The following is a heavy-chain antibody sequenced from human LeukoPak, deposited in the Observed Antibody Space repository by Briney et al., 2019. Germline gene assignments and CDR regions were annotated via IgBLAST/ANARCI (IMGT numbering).Heavy chain of an antibody. CDR1: GGTFSSYA. Sequence: ASVKVSCKASGGTFSSYAISWVRQAPGQGLEWMGRIIPILGIANYAQKFQGRVTITADKSMSTAYMELSSLRSEDTAVYYCAVTRNEYNWFDPWGQGTLVTVSS. CDR3: AVTRNEYNWFDP. D-gene: IGHD1-1*01. J-gene: IGHJ5*02. V-gene: IGHV1-69*04. CDR2: IIPILGIA.